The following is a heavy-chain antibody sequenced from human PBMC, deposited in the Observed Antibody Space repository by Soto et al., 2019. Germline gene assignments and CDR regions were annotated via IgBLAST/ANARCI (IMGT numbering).Heavy chain of an antibody. D-gene: IGHD1-26*01. CDR1: GYSFTSYW. CDR2: IYPGDSDT. V-gene: IGHV5-51*01. J-gene: IGHJ6*02. CDR3: ARQPNLLGSNYGMDV. Sequence: GESLKISCKGSGYSFTSYWIGWVRQMPGKGLEWMGIIYPGDSDTRYSPSFQGQVTISADKSISTAYLQWSSLKASDTAMYYCARQPNLLGSNYGMDVWGQGTTVTVSS.